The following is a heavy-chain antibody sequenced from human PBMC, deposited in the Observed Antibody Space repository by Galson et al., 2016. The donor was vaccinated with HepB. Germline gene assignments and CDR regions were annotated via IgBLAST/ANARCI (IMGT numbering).Heavy chain of an antibody. D-gene: IGHD1-26*01. V-gene: IGHV3-30*09. CDR3: ARDQGWEGGWFDP. CDR1: GFTLNNYA. Sequence: SLRLSCAASGFTLNNYALNWVRLAPGKGLEWVALISYDGSNRYYGDPVRGRFAISRDTSKNTVYLQMNSLRPEDTAVYYCARDQGWEGGWFDPWGQGTLVTVSS. J-gene: IGHJ5*02. CDR2: ISYDGSNR.